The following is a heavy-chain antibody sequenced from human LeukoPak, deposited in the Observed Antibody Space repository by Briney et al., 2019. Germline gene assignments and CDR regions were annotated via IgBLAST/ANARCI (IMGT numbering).Heavy chain of an antibody. CDR3: ARDQTVTNYLFDY. CDR1: GYTFTSYG. V-gene: IGHV1-69*13. Sequence: GASVKVSCKASGYTFTSYGISWVRQAPGQGLEWMGGIIPIFGTANYAQKFQGRVTITADESTSTAYMELSSLRSEDTAVYYCARDQTVTNYLFDYWGQGTLVTVSS. CDR2: IIPIFGTA. J-gene: IGHJ4*02. D-gene: IGHD4-11*01.